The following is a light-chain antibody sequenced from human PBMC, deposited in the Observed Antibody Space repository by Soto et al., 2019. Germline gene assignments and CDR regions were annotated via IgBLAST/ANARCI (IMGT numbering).Light chain of an antibody. CDR3: QQRSNWIT. CDR1: QSVSSN. J-gene: IGKJ5*01. Sequence: EIVITHSRATIYLSXGGSASLSCRASQSVSSNLAWYQQKPGQAPRLLIYDASNRATGIPARFSGSGSGTDFTLTISSLEPEDFAVYYCQQRSNWITFGQGTRLEIK. CDR2: DAS. V-gene: IGKV3-11*01.